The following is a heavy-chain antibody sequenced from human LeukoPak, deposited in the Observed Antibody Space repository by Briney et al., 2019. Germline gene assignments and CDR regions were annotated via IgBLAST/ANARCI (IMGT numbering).Heavy chain of an antibody. D-gene: IGHD1-26*01. CDR2: IYYSGST. Sequence: PSETLSLTCTVAGGSVSSYYWNWIRQPPGKGLEWIGYIYYSGSTNYNPSLKSRVTISIDTSKNQFSLKLNSVTAADTAVYYCARWDSGSYFLDYWGQGTLVTVSS. CDR1: GGSVSSYY. J-gene: IGHJ4*02. CDR3: ARWDSGSYFLDY. V-gene: IGHV4-59*02.